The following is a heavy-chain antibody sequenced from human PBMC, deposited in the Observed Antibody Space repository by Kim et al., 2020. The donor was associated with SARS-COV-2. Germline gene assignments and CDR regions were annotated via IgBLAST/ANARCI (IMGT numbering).Heavy chain of an antibody. J-gene: IGHJ1*01. D-gene: IGHD6-13*01. V-gene: IGHV3-53*04. CDR1: GFTVSSNY. Sequence: GSLRLSCAASGFTVSSNYMSWVRQAQGKGLVWDSVIYSGGSTYYADSVKGRFTISRHNSKNTLYLQMNSLRAEDTAVYYCARREKAGYSSSWYWFQYWG. CDR2: IYSGGST. CDR3: ARREKAGYSSSWYWFQY.